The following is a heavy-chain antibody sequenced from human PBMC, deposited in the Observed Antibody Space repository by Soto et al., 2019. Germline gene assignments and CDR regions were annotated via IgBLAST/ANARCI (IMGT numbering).Heavy chain of an antibody. Sequence: EVQLVESGGGLVQPGRSLRLSCAASGFTFDDYAMHWVRQTPGKGLEWVSGITWNSGTIGYADSVKGRFTISRDNGKNSLYLQMNSLRPEDTALSYWAKDHYGSAIYGMDVWGQGTTVTVSS. J-gene: IGHJ6*02. CDR2: ITWNSGTI. D-gene: IGHD3-10*01. V-gene: IGHV3-9*01. CDR1: GFTFDDYA. CDR3: AKDHYGSAIYGMDV.